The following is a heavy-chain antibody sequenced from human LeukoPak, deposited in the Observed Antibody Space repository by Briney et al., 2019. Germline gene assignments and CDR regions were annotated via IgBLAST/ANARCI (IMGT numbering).Heavy chain of an antibody. CDR3: ARDAILAAAAYFDY. V-gene: IGHV3-21*01. J-gene: IGHJ4*02. Sequence: GGSLRLSCAASGFTFSSYSMNWVRQAPGKGLEWVSSTSSSSSYIYYADSVKGRFTISRDNAKNSLYLQMNSLRAEDTAVYYCARDAILAAAAYFDYWGQGTLVTVSS. D-gene: IGHD6-13*01. CDR2: TSSSSSYI. CDR1: GFTFSSYS.